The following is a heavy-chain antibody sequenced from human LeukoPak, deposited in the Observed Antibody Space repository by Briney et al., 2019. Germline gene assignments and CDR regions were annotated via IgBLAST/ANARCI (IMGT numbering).Heavy chain of an antibody. D-gene: IGHD6-13*01. Sequence: PSETLSLTCTVSGGAISSYYWSWIRQPPGKGLEWIGNIDYSGNTNYSPSLKSRVTISVDTSKNQFSLKLMSVTAADTAVYYCVRRGSSSYWYFDLWGRGTLVTVSS. V-gene: IGHV4-59*08. CDR1: GGAISSYY. J-gene: IGHJ2*01. CDR3: VRRGSSSYWYFDL. CDR2: IDYSGNT.